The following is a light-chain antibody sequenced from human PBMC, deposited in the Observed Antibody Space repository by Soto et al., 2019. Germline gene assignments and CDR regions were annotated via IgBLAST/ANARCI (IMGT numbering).Light chain of an antibody. Sequence: QSVLTQPPSGSGAPGQRVTISCTGSSSNIGAYYDVHWYQQLPGTAPKLLIYGNSNRPSGVPDRFSGSKSGTSASLAITGLQAEDEADYYCQSYDSSLSAYVFGAGTKVTVL. CDR1: SSNIGAYYD. V-gene: IGLV1-40*01. CDR3: QSYDSSLSAYV. J-gene: IGLJ1*01. CDR2: GNS.